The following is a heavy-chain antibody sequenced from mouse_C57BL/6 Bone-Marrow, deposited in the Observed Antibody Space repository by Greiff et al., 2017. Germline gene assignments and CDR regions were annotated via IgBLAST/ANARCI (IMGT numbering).Heavy chain of an antibody. CDR2: IHPNSGST. CDR3: AREGYYYGSSLDY. Sequence: VQLQQPGAELVKPGASVKLSCKASGYTFTSYWMNWVKQRPGQGLEWIGMIHPNSGSTNYNEKFKSKDTLTVDKSSSTAYMQLSSLTSEDSAVYCGAREGYYYGSSLDYWGQGTTLTVSS. D-gene: IGHD1-1*01. CDR1: GYTFTSYW. J-gene: IGHJ2*01. V-gene: IGHV1-64*01.